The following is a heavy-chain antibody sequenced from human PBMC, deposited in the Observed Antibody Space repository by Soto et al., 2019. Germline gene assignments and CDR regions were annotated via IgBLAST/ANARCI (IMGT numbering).Heavy chain of an antibody. V-gene: IGHV1-3*01. Sequence: ASVKVSCKASGYTFTSYDMHWVRQAPGQRLVWMGRINVINGNAYYSQRFQGRATFTRDTSASTGYMELSSLISGDTAVYYCVVSRGWGPFHYWGQGTVVSVYS. J-gene: IGHJ4*02. CDR3: VVSRGWGPFHY. D-gene: IGHD6-19*01. CDR2: INVINGNA. CDR1: GYTFTSYD.